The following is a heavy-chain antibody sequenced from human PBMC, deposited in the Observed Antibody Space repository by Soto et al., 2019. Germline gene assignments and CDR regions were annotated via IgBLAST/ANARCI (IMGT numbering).Heavy chain of an antibody. J-gene: IGHJ5*02. CDR3: ARHRARNWFDP. CDR2: INPNSGGT. CDR1: GYTFTGYY. Sequence: GASVKVSCKASGYTFTGYYMHWVRQAPGQGLEWVGWINPNSGGTYYNPSLKSRVTISVDTSKNQFSLKLSSVTAADTAAFYCARHRARNWFDPWGQGTLVTVSS. V-gene: IGHV1-2*02. D-gene: IGHD6-6*01.